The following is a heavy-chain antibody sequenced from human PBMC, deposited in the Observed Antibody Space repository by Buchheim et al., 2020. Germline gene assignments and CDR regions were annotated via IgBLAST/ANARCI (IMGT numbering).Heavy chain of an antibody. D-gene: IGHD3-3*01. J-gene: IGHJ4*02. CDR1: GYTFTSYD. Sequence: QVQLVQSGAEVKKPGASVKVSCKASGYTFTSYDINWVRQATGQGLEWMGWMNPNSGNTGYAQQFQGRVTMTRNTSISTAYMELSSLRSEDTAVYYCARFREDYDFWSGYYTGYYFDYWGQGTL. V-gene: IGHV1-8*01. CDR3: ARFREDYDFWSGYYTGYYFDY. CDR2: MNPNSGNT.